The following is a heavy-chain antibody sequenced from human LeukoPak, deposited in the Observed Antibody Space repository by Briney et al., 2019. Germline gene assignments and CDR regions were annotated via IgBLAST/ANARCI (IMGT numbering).Heavy chain of an antibody. J-gene: IGHJ3*02. CDR1: GGSIRSSYYY. V-gene: IGHV4-39*07. Sequence: PSETLSLTCTVSGGSIRSSYYYWGWIRQPPGKGLEWIGSIYDSGSTYYNPSLKSRVTISVDTSKNQFSLKLSSVTAADTAVYYCARADRGVSCAFDIWGQGTMVTVSS. CDR2: IYDSGST. D-gene: IGHD3-10*01. CDR3: ARADRGVSCAFDI.